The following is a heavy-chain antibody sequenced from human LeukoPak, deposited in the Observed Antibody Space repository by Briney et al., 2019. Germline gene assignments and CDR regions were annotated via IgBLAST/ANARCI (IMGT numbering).Heavy chain of an antibody. D-gene: IGHD5-18*01. CDR1: GYTFTGYY. CDR3: ARDGYSYGYDYYYGMDV. J-gene: IGHJ6*02. V-gene: IGHV1-2*02. CDR2: INPNSGGT. Sequence: ASVKVSCKASGYTFTGYYMHWVRQAPGQGLEWMGWINPNSGGTNYAQKFQGRVTMTRDTSISTAYMELRSLRSDDTAVYYRARDGYSYGYDYYYGMDVWGQGTTVTVSS.